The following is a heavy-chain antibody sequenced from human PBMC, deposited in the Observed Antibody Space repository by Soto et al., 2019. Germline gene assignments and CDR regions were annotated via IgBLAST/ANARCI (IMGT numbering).Heavy chain of an antibody. V-gene: IGHV3-23*01. D-gene: IGHD3-10*01. CDR1: RLTFSGYA. CDR3: AFKGTFHSNH. CDR2: ISTSGDRP. Sequence: XVSLMLSCAGSRLTFSGYAMTWVRQAPGNGLEWVSVISTSGDRPDYADSVKGRFTISRENSKNMLYLQMNSLRVEDTAIYYCAFKGTFHSNHWGHGTPVTVS. J-gene: IGHJ4*01.